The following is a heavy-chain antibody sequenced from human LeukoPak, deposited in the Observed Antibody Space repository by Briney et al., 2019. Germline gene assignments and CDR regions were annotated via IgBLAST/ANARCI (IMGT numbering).Heavy chain of an antibody. V-gene: IGHV3-23*01. J-gene: IGHJ5*02. CDR2: ISGSGGST. CDR1: GFTFSSYA. Sequence: GGSLRLSCAASGFTFSSYAMSWVRQAPGKGLEWVSAISGSGGSTYYADSVKGRFTISRDNSKNTLYLQMNSLRAEDTAVYYCAKSRGWQGYCSGGSCYGPSGWFDPWGQGTLATVSS. CDR3: AKSRGWQGYCSGGSCYGPSGWFDP. D-gene: IGHD2-15*01.